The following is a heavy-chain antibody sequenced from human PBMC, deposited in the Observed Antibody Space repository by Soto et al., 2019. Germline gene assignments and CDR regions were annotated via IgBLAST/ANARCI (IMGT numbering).Heavy chain of an antibody. J-gene: IGHJ5*02. Sequence: QVQLVQSGAEVKKPGSSVKVSCKASGGTFSSYAISWVRQAPGQGLEWMGGIIPIFGTANYAQKFQGRVTITADTCTSTADMERSGLRSEDTAVYYGARDVREGVSVRFGPWGQGTLVTVSS. D-gene: IGHD3-10*02. CDR3: ARDVREGVSVRFGP. CDR2: IIPIFGTA. CDR1: GGTFSSYA. V-gene: IGHV1-69*14.